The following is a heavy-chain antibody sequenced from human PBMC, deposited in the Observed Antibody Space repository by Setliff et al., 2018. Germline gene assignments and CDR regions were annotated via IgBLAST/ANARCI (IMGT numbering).Heavy chain of an antibody. Sequence: ASVKVSCKASGYTFTSYAMHWMRQAPGQRLEWMGWINAGNGNTKYSQKFQGRVTITRDTSASTAYMELSSLRSEDTAVYYCAREFTRYYNFWSAHRYYMDVWGKGTTVTVSS. CDR1: GYTFTSYA. D-gene: IGHD3-3*01. CDR3: AREFTRYYNFWSAHRYYMDV. J-gene: IGHJ6*03. CDR2: INAGNGNT. V-gene: IGHV1-3*01.